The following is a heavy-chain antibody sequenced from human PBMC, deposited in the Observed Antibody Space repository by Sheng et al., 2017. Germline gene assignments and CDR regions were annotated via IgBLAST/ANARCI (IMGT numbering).Heavy chain of an antibody. V-gene: IGHV1-69*05. J-gene: IGHJ6*03. CDR1: GGTFSSYA. CDR3: ARGSYGDYPYYYYYMDV. Sequence: QVQLVQSGAEVKKPGSSVKVSCKASGGTFSSYAISWVRQAPGQGLEWMGGIIPIFGTANYAQKFQGRVTITTDESTSTAYMELSSLRSEDTAVYYCARGSYGDYPYYYYYMDVWGKGTTVTVSS. D-gene: IGHD4-17*01. CDR2: IIPIFGTA.